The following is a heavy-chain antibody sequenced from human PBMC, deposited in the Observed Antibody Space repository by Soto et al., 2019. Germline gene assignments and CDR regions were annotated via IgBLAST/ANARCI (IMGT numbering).Heavy chain of an antibody. V-gene: IGHV1-3*01. Sequence: EASVKVSCKASGYTFTSYAMHWVRQAPGQRLEWMGWINAGNGNTKYSQKFQGRVTITRDTSASTAYMELSSLRSEDTAVYYCARVRHISSSSQRDILTGYYEAPPYYYYYGMDVWGQGTTVTVSS. CDR2: INAGNGNT. J-gene: IGHJ6*02. CDR3: ARVRHISSSSQRDILTGYYEAPPYYYYYGMDV. CDR1: GYTFTSYA. D-gene: IGHD3-9*01.